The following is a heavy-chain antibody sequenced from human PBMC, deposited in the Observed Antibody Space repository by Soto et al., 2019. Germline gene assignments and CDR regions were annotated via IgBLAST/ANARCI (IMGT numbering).Heavy chain of an antibody. J-gene: IGHJ6*02. Sequence: QMQLVESGGGVVQPGRSLRLSCAASGFTFSSYPMHWVRQAPGKGLEWVAVISFDGSKKYYADSVKGLFFISTDNSKNILSLQMNSLRGEDSAAYYCARLLGPLAAVLSLYPVDGRKPFTDADVWGQGTAGTVSS. CDR1: GFTFSSYP. CDR2: ISFDGSKK. D-gene: IGHD5-12*01. CDR3: ARLLGPLAAVLSLYPVDGRKPFTDADV. V-gene: IGHV3-30-3*01.